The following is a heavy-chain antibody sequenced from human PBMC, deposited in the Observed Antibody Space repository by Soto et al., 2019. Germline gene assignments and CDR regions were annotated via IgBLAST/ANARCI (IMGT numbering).Heavy chain of an antibody. CDR3: ARWSYLDY. J-gene: IGHJ4*02. CDR1: GFTFSSYS. CDR2: ISGSDGKT. Sequence: GVLRLSCAASGFTFSSYSMNWVRQAPGKGLEWVSTISGSDGKTFYADSVKGRFSISRDTSQSTLYLQMNSLRADDTAMYYCARWSYLDYWGQGTRVTVSS. V-gene: IGHV3-23*01. D-gene: IGHD3-3*01.